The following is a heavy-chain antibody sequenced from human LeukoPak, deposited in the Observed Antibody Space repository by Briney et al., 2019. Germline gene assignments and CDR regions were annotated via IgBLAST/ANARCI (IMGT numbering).Heavy chain of an antibody. CDR1: GGSLSSSSYY. J-gene: IGHJ1*01. V-gene: IGHV4-39*07. CDR3: ARGTVRRAHPKGFQH. D-gene: IGHD2-2*01. Sequence: PSETLSLTCTVSGGSLSSSSYYWGWIRQPPGKGLEWIGSIYYSGSTYYNPSLKSRVTISVDTSKNQFSLKLSSVTAADTAVYYCARGTVRRAHPKGFQHWGQGTLVTVSS. CDR2: IYYSGST.